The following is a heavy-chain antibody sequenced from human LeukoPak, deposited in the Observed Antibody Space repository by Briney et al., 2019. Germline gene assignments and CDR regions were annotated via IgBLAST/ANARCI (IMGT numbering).Heavy chain of an antibody. CDR1: GFTFSNAW. Sequence: PGGSLRLSCAASGFTFSNAWMSWVRQAPGKGLEWVGRIKSKTDGGTTDYAAPVKGRFTISRDDSKNTLSLQMNSLKTEDTAVYYGTTAQYYYGSGSYYAGIGNWFDPWGQGTLVTVSS. CDR2: IKSKTDGGTT. D-gene: IGHD3-10*01. J-gene: IGHJ5*02. V-gene: IGHV3-15*01. CDR3: TTAQYYYGSGSYYAGIGNWFDP.